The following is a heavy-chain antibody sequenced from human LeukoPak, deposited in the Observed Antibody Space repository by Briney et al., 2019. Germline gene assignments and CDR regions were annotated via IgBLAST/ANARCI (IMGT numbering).Heavy chain of an antibody. D-gene: IGHD3-3*01. CDR2: INQSGST. V-gene: IGHV4-34*01. CDR1: GGSFSGYY. CDR3: ASIFGVVTNDY. Sequence: PPETLSLTSAVYGGSFSGYYWSWIRQPPGKGLEWIGEINQSGSTNYNPSLKSRFTISVDTSKNQFSLKRSSVTAADTAVYYCASIFGVVTNDYWGQGTLVTVSS. J-gene: IGHJ4*02.